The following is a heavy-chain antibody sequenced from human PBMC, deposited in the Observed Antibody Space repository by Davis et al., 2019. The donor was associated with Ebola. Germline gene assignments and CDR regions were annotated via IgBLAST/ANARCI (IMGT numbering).Heavy chain of an antibody. Sequence: SETLSLTFAIYGGSFSGYYWSWIRQPPGKGLQWIGEINYSASTNYTTSLKSRVTISVDTSKNQFSLKLSSVTAADTAVYYCARDLVYFTNGVCYPEGGYYGMDVWGQGTTVTVSS. V-gene: IGHV4-34*01. CDR3: ARDLVYFTNGVCYPEGGYYGMDV. J-gene: IGHJ6*02. D-gene: IGHD2-8*01. CDR1: GGSFSGYY. CDR2: INYSAST.